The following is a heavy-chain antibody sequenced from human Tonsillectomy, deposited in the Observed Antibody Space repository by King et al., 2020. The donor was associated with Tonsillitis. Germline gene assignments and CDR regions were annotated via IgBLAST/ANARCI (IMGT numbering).Heavy chain of an antibody. CDR2: IYRDGST. V-gene: IGHV3-53*04. J-gene: IGHJ6*02. Sequence: VQLVESGGGLVQPGGSLRLSCEASGFTVSSNYMTWVRQAPGKGLEWVSVIYRDGSTYYADSGKGRFTISRHNSKNTLYLQMNSLRTEDTAVYYCAIISSPSSPYYDYGMDVWGQGTTVTV. CDR3: AIISSPSSPYYDYGMDV. CDR1: GFTVSSNY. D-gene: IGHD6-6*01.